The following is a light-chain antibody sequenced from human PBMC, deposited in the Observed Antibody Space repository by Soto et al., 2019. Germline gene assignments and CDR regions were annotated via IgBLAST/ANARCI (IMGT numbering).Light chain of an antibody. CDR3: GTWDNILSAVV. Sequence: QSVLTQPPSVSAAPGQRVTISCSGSSSNIENNYVSWYQHLPGTAPKLLIYDSEKRPSGIPDRFSGSKSGTSATLGITGLQAGDEADYYCGTWDNILSAVVFGGGTKLTVL. CDR1: SSNIENNY. J-gene: IGLJ2*01. CDR2: DSE. V-gene: IGLV1-51*01.